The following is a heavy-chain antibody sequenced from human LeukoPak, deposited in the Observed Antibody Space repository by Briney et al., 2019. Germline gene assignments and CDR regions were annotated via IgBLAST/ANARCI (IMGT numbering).Heavy chain of an antibody. CDR1: GFTFSSYG. Sequence: GRSLRLSCAASGFTFSSYGMHWVRQAPGKGLEWVAVISYDGSNKYYADSVKGRFTISRDNSKNTLYLQMNSLRAEDTAVYYCAKTIVGATFVDAFDIWGQGTMVNVSS. J-gene: IGHJ3*02. CDR3: AKTIVGATFVDAFDI. V-gene: IGHV3-30*18. CDR2: ISYDGSNK. D-gene: IGHD1-26*01.